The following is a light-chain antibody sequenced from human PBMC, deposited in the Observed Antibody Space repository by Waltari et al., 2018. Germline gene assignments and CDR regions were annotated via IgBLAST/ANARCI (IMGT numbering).Light chain of an antibody. J-gene: IGKJ5*01. CDR1: QSIVDA. CDR3: QQRRNWPLS. Sequence: VLTQSPATLSLFPGDRAALSCRASQSIVDAIAWYQQRPGQTPRLLIYEASNRAPGLPARSIGSVSETHFPLTISCLEPEDFAVYYCQQRRNWPLSFGQGTRLEIK. CDR2: EAS. V-gene: IGKV3-11*01.